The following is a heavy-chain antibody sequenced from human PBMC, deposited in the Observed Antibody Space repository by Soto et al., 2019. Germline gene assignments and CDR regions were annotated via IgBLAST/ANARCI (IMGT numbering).Heavy chain of an antibody. CDR3: AREGRP. CDR1: GFTVSSNY. Sequence: GGSLRLSCAASGFTVSSNYMSWVRQAPGKGLEWVSVIYSGGSTYFADSVKDRFSISRDNSKNTLHLQMNSLRAEDTAVYYCAREGRPWGQGTLDPVSS. J-gene: IGHJ5*02. D-gene: IGHD2-15*01. CDR2: IYSGGST. V-gene: IGHV3-66*01.